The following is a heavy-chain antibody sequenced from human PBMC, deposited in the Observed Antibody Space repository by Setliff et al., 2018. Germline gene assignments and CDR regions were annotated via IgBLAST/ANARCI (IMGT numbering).Heavy chain of an antibody. CDR2: ISGSGGST. J-gene: IGHJ5*02. V-gene: IGHV3-23*01. D-gene: IGHD3-10*01. CDR3: ARDPSYYGSGSYYNRYNWFDP. CDR1: GFTFSSYW. Sequence: GGSLRLSCAASGFTFSSYWMSWVRQAPGTGLEWVSAISGSGGSTYYADSVKGRFTISRDNSENTLYLQMNSLRAEDTAVYYCARDPSYYGSGSYYNRYNWFDPWGQGTLVTVSS.